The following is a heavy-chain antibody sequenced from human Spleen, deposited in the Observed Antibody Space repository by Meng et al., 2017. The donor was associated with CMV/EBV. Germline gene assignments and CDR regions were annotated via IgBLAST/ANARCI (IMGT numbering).Heavy chain of an antibody. CDR3: VRGYTYGDYYFYGMDV. D-gene: IGHD5-18*01. CDR2: INGTGASF. CDR1: FTFGDYG. J-gene: IGHJ6*02. Sequence: FTFGDYGMGWVRQAPGKGLEWVSGINGTGASFCYIDSVKGRFTISRDNGKRVLYLRMTRLRVDDTALYFCVRGYTYGDYYFYGMDVWGQGTTVTVSS. V-gene: IGHV3-20*03.